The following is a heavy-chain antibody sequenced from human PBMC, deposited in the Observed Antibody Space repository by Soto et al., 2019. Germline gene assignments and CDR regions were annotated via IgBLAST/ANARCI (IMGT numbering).Heavy chain of an antibody. J-gene: IGHJ4*02. V-gene: IGHV3-23*01. CDR1: GFTFGSYA. CDR2: ISGSGGKT. CDR3: AKDSCGIFVDIKF. Sequence: GVSLTLSCVTCGFTFGSYAMSWVCEAHREGLEWVSVISGSGGKTYYADSVKGRFTISRDNSKNPLYLQMNILRAEDTAVYYYAKDSCGIFVDIKFWGQGT. D-gene: IGHD1-26*01.